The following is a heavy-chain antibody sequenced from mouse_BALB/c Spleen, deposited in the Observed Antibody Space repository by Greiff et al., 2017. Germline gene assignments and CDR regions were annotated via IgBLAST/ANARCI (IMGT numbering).Heavy chain of an antibody. CDR2: IDPENGNT. J-gene: IGHJ2*01. CDR1: GYTFTDYN. V-gene: IGHV14-1*02. D-gene: IGHD2-4*01. CDR3: ARRGYDYDFDY. Sequence: EVQLQQSGPELVKPGASVKISCKASGYTFTDYNMHWVKQSHGKSLEWIGWIDPENGNTIYDPKFQGKASITADTSSNTAYLQLSSLTSEDTAVYYCARRGYDYDFDYWGQGTTLTVSS.